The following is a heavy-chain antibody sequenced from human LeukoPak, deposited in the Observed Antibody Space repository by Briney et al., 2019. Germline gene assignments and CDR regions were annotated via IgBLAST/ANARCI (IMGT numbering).Heavy chain of an antibody. J-gene: IGHJ6*03. V-gene: IGHV1-18*01. CDR2: ISAYNGNT. Sequence: ASVKVSCKASGYTFTSYGISWVRQAPGQGLEWMGWISAYNGNTNYAQKLQGRVTMTTDTSTSTAYMELRTLRSDDTAVYYCARVDNPYYYFYYMDVWGKGTTVTVSS. CDR1: GYTFTSYG. D-gene: IGHD1-14*01. CDR3: ARVDNPYYYFYYMDV.